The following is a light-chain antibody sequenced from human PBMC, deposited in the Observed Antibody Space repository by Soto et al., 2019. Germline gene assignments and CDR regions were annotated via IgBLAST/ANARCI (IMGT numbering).Light chain of an antibody. CDR2: GAS. Sequence: EIVMTQSPATLSVSPGERVTLSCRASESLSTYLAWYQQKPGQAPRLLIYGASTRATGVPARFSGSGSATDFTLTISSLQSEDSAVYYCQSYNDWPLSFGQGTKLLIK. J-gene: IGKJ2*01. CDR3: QSYNDWPLS. V-gene: IGKV3-15*01. CDR1: ESLSTY.